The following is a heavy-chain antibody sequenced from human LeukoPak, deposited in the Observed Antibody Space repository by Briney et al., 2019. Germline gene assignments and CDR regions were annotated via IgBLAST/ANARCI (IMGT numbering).Heavy chain of an antibody. V-gene: IGHV6-1*01. CDR1: GDSVSSNTAA. J-gene: IGHJ3*02. D-gene: IGHD6-19*01. CDR3: AREVAGTWAFDI. CDR2: TFYRSNWYD. Sequence: SQTLSLTCAISGDSVSSNTAAWNWIRQSPSRGLEWLGRTFYRSNWYDDYAASVKSRITINPDTSKNQFCLHLKSVTPEDTAVYYCAREVAGTWAFDIWGQGTRVTVSS.